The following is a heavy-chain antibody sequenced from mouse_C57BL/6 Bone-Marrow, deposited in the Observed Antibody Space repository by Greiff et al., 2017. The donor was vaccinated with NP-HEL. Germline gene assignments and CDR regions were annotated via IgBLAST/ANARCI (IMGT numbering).Heavy chain of an antibody. CDR3: ARTTTVVATGYFDY. CDR2: IFPGSGST. Sequence: VQLQQSGPELVKPGASVKISCKASGYTFTDYYINWVKQRPGQGLEWIGWIFPGSGSTYYNEKFKGKATLTVDKSSSTAYMLLSSLTSEDSAVYFCARTTTVVATGYFDYWGQGTTLTVSS. D-gene: IGHD1-1*01. V-gene: IGHV1-75*01. CDR1: GYTFTDYY. J-gene: IGHJ2*01.